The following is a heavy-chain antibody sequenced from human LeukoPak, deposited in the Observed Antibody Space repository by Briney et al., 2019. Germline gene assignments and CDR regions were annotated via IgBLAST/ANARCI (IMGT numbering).Heavy chain of an antibody. J-gene: IGHJ4*02. CDR2: ISGSGSLT. D-gene: IGHD1-7*01. V-gene: IGHV3-23*01. CDR3: AKDRIQNYGGGTNFDY. CDR1: GFTFSSYA. Sequence: GGSLRLSCAASGFTFSSYAMSWVRQAPGKGLEWVSGISGSGSLTYYADSVKGRFTISRDNSKNTLYLQMNSLRAEDTAVYYCAKDRIQNYGGGTNFDYWGQGMLVTVSS.